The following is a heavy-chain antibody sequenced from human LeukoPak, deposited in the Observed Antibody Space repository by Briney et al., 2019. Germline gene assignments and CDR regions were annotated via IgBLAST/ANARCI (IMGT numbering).Heavy chain of an antibody. CDR3: ASNGRETAMVTYFDY. J-gene: IGHJ4*02. CDR2: IYYSGST. V-gene: IGHV4-59*08. Sequence: PSETLSLTCTVSGGSISSYYWSWIRQPPGKGLEWIGYIYYSGSTNYNPSLKSRVTISVDTSKNQLSLKLSSVTAADTAVYYCASNGRETAMVTYFDYWGQGTLVTVSS. CDR1: GGSISSYY. D-gene: IGHD5-18*01.